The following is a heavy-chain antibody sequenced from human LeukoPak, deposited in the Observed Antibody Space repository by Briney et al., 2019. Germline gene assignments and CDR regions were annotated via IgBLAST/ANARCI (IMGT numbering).Heavy chain of an antibody. J-gene: IGHJ4*02. Sequence: GGSLRLSCAASGLTFSSAWMHWVRQTPGKGLVWVSRIQSDGTTTYADSVRGRFTISGDNAKNTLYLQMNNPRAEDTAVYYCARDGSYKFDYWGQGTLVTVSS. CDR1: GLTFSSAW. D-gene: IGHD1-26*01. CDR3: ARDGSYKFDY. V-gene: IGHV3-74*01. CDR2: IQSDGTT.